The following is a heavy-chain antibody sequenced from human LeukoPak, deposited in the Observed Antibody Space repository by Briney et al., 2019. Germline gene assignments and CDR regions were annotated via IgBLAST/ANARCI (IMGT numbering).Heavy chain of an antibody. D-gene: IGHD3-3*01. J-gene: IGHJ4*02. CDR3: ARGRGDTFRISGNYYFDY. V-gene: IGHV1-46*01. CDR1: GYTFTSYY. CDR2: INPSGGST. Sequence: ASVKVSCKASGYTFTSYYMHWVRQAPGQGLEWMGIINPSGGSTSYAQKFQGRVTMTRDTSTSTVYMELSSLGSEDTAVYYCARGRGDTFRISGNYYFDYWGQGTLVTVSS.